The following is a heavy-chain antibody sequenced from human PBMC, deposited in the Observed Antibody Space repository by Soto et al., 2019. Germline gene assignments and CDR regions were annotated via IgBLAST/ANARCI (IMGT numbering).Heavy chain of an antibody. D-gene: IGHD2-2*02. CDR3: ARGLPYCGSASCYNY. J-gene: IGHJ4*02. Sequence: GASVKVSCKASGYTFSNSDINWVRQAAGQGLEWMGWMNPNSGNTGYAQTFQGRVTMTRDTSTSTFYMELSSLTSEDTAVYYCARGLPYCGSASCYNYWGQGTLVTVS. CDR2: MNPNSGNT. V-gene: IGHV1-8*01. CDR1: GYTFSNSD.